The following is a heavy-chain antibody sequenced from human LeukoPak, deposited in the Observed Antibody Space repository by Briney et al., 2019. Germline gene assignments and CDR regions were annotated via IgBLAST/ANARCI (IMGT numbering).Heavy chain of an antibody. CDR1: GFTLSDYF. V-gene: IGHV3-11*01. J-gene: IGHJ4*03. D-gene: IGHD2-15*01. CDR3: AKDMCSGGSCYFDY. Sequence: GGSLRLSCAASGFTLSDYFVTWIRQAPGRGLEWVSGISTSGSAIYYGDSVKGRFTVSRDNAKNSVYLQMNSLRAEDTAVYYCAKDMCSGGSCYFDYWGQGTLVTVSS. CDR2: ISTSGSAI.